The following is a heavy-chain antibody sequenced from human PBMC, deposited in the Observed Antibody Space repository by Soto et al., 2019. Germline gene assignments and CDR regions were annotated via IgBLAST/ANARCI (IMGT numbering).Heavy chain of an antibody. Sequence: SASVTVSCKASGYTFSSYAMHWVRQAPGQRLEWMGWINAGYGNTKSSQKFQDRVTISRDTSASTAYMELTSLRSEDTAVYYCARDTGDGTFDFWGQGTLVTVSS. J-gene: IGHJ4*02. CDR3: ARDTGDGTFDF. CDR1: GYTFSSYA. CDR2: INAGYGNT. V-gene: IGHV1-3*01. D-gene: IGHD7-27*01.